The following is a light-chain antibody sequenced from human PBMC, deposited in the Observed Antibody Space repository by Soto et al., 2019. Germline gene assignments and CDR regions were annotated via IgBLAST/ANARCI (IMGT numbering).Light chain of an antibody. CDR3: QQYGSSPLT. Sequence: ELVMTQSPATLSVSPGDRATLSCRASQSVTSNLAWYQQKPGQAPRLLIYGASSRATGIPDRFSGSGSGTDFTLTISRLEPEDFAVYYCQQYGSSPLTFGQGARLE. CDR2: GAS. J-gene: IGKJ5*01. CDR1: QSVTSN. V-gene: IGKV3-20*01.